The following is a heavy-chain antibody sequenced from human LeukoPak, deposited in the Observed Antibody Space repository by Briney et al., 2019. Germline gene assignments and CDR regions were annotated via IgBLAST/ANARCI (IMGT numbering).Heavy chain of an antibody. V-gene: IGHV1-18*01. CDR2: ISAYNGNT. CDR1: GHTFTSYG. Sequence: ASVKVSCKASGHTFTSYGISWVRQAPGQGLEWMGWISAYNGNTNYAQKLQGRVTMTTDTSTSTAYMELRSLRSDDTAVYYCARDPNPYYYDSSGYPAFDIWGQGTMVTVSS. CDR3: ARDPNPYYYDSSGYPAFDI. D-gene: IGHD3-22*01. J-gene: IGHJ3*02.